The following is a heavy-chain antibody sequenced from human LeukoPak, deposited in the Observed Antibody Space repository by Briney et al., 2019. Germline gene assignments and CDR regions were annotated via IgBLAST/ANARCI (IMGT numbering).Heavy chain of an antibody. V-gene: IGHV1-2*02. D-gene: IGHD6-19*01. J-gene: IGHJ4*02. CDR3: ARSSGWKYYVDY. CDR1: GYTFTGFY. CDR2: INPNSGGT. Sequence: ASVKVSCKASGYTFTGFYIHWVRQAPGQGLEWMGWINPNSGGTNFAQKFQGRVTMTRDTSISTAYMELSRLRSDDTAVYFCARSSGWKYYVDYWGQGTLVTVSS.